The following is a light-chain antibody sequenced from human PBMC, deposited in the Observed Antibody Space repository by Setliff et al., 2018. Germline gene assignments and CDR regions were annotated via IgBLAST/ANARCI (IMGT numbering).Light chain of an antibody. CDR2: EVS. J-gene: IGLJ1*01. CDR1: SSDVGYYNY. CDR3: SSHSSTGTYV. V-gene: IGLV2-14*01. Sequence: QSALTQPASVSGSPGQSITISCTGTSSDVGYYNYVSWYQQHPGEAPQLKIYEVSNRPSGVSDRFTGSTSGNTASLTISGLQAGDEADYYCSSHSSTGTYVFGTGTKVTVL.